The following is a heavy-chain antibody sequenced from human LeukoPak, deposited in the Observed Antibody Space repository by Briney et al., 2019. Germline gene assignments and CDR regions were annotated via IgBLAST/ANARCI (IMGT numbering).Heavy chain of an antibody. J-gene: IGHJ4*02. CDR3: AREGVIFSSGYYYFDY. CDR2: IWYDGNNK. Sequence: GGSLRLSCAASGFTFSSYGMHWVHQAPGKGLEWVAVIWYDGNNKYYADSVKGRFTIARDNSKNTLYLQMNSLRAEDTAVYYCAREGVIFSSGYYYFDYWGQGTLVTVSS. CDR1: GFTFSSYG. V-gene: IGHV3-33*01. D-gene: IGHD3-22*01.